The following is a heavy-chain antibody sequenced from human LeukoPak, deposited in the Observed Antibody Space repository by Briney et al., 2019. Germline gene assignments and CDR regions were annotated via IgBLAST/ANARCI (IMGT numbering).Heavy chain of an antibody. J-gene: IGHJ4*02. Sequence: SGGSLRLSCAASGFIVSSNYMGWVRQAPGKGLEWVSLIYSGDRTYYADSVKGRFTISRDNSKNTPYLQMNRLRAEDTAFYYCTRDSLRCSSTTCYREEYWGQGTLVTVSS. CDR2: IYSGDRT. CDR1: GFIVSSNY. D-gene: IGHD2-2*01. CDR3: TRDSLRCSSTTCYREEY. V-gene: IGHV3-66*01.